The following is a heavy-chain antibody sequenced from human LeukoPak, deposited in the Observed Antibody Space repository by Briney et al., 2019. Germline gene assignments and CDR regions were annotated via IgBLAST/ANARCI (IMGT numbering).Heavy chain of an antibody. CDR2: ISGDGGRT. V-gene: IGHV3-23*01. Sequence: GGSLRLSCAASGFTFSNDDMNWVRQAPGKGLEWVSGISGDGGRTWYAGSVKGRFTISRDNSKNTLSLQMNSLRAEDTAVYYCARGGKWLRFAYFDYWGQGTLVTVSS. CDR3: ARGGKWLRFAYFDY. D-gene: IGHD5-12*01. CDR1: GFTFSNDD. J-gene: IGHJ4*02.